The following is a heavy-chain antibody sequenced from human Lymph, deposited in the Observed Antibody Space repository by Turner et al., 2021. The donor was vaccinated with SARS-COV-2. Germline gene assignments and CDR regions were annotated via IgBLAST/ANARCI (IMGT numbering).Heavy chain of an antibody. CDR3: ARGVPEFDS. J-gene: IGHJ5*01. CDR1: GFTFSSYV. CDR2: ISYDGSNK. D-gene: IGHD2-2*01. Sequence: QVQLVESGGGVVLPGRSLRLSCAASGFTFSSYVMHWVRQAPGKGLEWVAVISYDGSNKYYADSVKGRFTISRDYSKNTLYLQMNSLRAEDTAIYYCARGVPEFDSWGQGTLVTVSS. V-gene: IGHV3-30*04.